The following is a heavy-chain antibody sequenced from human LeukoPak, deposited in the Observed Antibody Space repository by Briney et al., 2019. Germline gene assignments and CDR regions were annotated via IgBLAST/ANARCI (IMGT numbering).Heavy chain of an antibody. CDR2: INPSGCST. V-gene: IGHV1-46*03. Sequence: ASVKVSCKASGYTFTNYYIHWLRQAPGQGLECMGIINPSGCSTSYAQKFQGRLTMTKHMSTSTVYMELISLTSEDTAVYYCSRGGVGATTYVWFDPWGQGTLVTVSS. D-gene: IGHD1-26*01. J-gene: IGHJ5*02. CDR1: GYTFTNYY. CDR3: SRGGVGATTYVWFDP.